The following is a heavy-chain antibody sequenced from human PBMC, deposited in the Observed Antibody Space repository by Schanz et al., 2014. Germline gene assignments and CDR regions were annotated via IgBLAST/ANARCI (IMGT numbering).Heavy chain of an antibody. V-gene: IGHV1-69*02. CDR2: IIPILGIA. D-gene: IGHD3-9*01. CDR1: GGTFNSYT. CDR3: ARVQDDILTGSEYYYGMDV. J-gene: IGHJ6*02. Sequence: QVQLVQSGAEVKKPGSSMKVSCKASGGTFNSYTINWVRQAPGQGLEWMGRIIPILGIANYAQKFQGRVTITADRSTSTAYMELSSLRSEDTAVYYCARVQDDILTGSEYYYGMDVWGQGTTXTVSS.